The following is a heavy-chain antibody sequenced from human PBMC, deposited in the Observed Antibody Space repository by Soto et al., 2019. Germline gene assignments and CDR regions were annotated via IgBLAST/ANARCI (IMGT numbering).Heavy chain of an antibody. J-gene: IGHJ4*02. D-gene: IGHD1-26*01. CDR1: GFTFSSYS. CDR3: ARDQASGSYYPDFDY. Sequence: GGSLRLSCAASGFTFSSYSMNWVRQAPGKGLEWVSSISSSSSYIYYADSVKGRFTISRDNAKNSLYLQMNSLRAEDTAVYYCARDQASGSYYPDFDYWGQGTLVTVSS. CDR2: ISSSSSYI. V-gene: IGHV3-21*01.